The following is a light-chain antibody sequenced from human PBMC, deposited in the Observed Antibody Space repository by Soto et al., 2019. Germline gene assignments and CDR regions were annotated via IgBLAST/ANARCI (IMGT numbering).Light chain of an antibody. CDR1: QNVLYSSNNKNY. Sequence: DIVMTQSPDSLAVSLGERATINCKSSQNVLYSSNNKNYLAWYQQKPGQSPKLLIYWAFTRESGVPDRFSGSGSGTDFTLTISSLQAEDVAVYYCQQYYSIPWTFGQGTKVEIK. V-gene: IGKV4-1*01. CDR2: WAF. J-gene: IGKJ1*01. CDR3: QQYYSIPWT.